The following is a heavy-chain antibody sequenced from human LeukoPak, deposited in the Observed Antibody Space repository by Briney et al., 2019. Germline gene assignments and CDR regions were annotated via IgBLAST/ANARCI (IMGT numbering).Heavy chain of an antibody. J-gene: IGHJ4*02. Sequence: GRSLRLSCAASGCTFSDYNMHWVRQAPGKGLDWVALMSPDGNKKYYADSVKGRFTISRDNSKNTVDLQLNSLRAEDTAVYYCARDLIGRYTFDYCGQGTLVTVSS. CDR1: GCTFSDYN. CDR3: ARDLIGRYTFDY. D-gene: IGHD2-21*01. V-gene: IGHV3-30-3*01. CDR2: MSPDGNKK.